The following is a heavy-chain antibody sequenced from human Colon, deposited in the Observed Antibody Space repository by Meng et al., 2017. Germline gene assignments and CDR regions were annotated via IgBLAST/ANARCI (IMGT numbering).Heavy chain of an antibody. D-gene: IGHD3-10*01. V-gene: IGHV3-48*03. J-gene: IGHJ3*01. Sequence: GESLKISCAASGFTFSSSEMNWVRQAPGKGVEWISYISASGSVIYYADSLKGRFTISRDNAKNSLYLQMNSLRAEDTAVYYCARTAVAMFRATLFDAFDLWGQGTMVTVSS. CDR1: GFTFSSSE. CDR3: ARTAVAMFRATLFDAFDL. CDR2: ISASGSVI.